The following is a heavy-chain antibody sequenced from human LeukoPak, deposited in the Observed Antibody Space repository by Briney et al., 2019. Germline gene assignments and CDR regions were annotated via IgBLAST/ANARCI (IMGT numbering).Heavy chain of an antibody. CDR3: ARDFYGDNSEVVSWHFDL. V-gene: IGHV3-64*01. CDR2: ISSHGDST. CDR1: GFTFSGYA. D-gene: IGHD4-23*01. Sequence: GGSLRLSCTASGFTFSGYAIHWVRQAPGKGLEYVSTISSHGDSTYYANSVKGRFIISRDKSKNTLYLQMNSLRAEDTAVYYCARDFYGDNSEVVSWHFDLWGRGTLVSVSS. J-gene: IGHJ2*01.